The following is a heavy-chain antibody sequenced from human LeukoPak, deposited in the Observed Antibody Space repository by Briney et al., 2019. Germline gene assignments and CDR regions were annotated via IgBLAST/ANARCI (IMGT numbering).Heavy chain of an antibody. Sequence: GGSLRLSCAASEFTFVRYAMNWVRQAPGKGLEWVSYISSSRFKIGYADSVKGRFTISRDNSKNSLYLQMDRLRVEDTAVYYCVRYPSYGSSWYYYMDVWGKGTTVTVSS. CDR2: ISSSRFKI. V-gene: IGHV3-48*04. CDR3: VRYPSYGSSWYYYMDV. CDR1: EFTFVRYA. J-gene: IGHJ6*03. D-gene: IGHD6-13*01.